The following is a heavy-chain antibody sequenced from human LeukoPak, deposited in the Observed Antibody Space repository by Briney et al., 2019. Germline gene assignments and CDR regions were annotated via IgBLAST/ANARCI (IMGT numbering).Heavy chain of an antibody. J-gene: IGHJ6*03. Sequence: SETLSLTCAVSGGSISSYYWTWIRQPAGKGLEWIGRINTSGSTNYNPSLKSRVTMSVDTSKNQFSLKLSSVTAADTAVYYCAREVGGDIVATNYFYYMDVWGKGTTVTVSS. D-gene: IGHD5-12*01. CDR1: GGSISSYY. V-gene: IGHV4-4*07. CDR2: INTSGST. CDR3: AREVGGDIVATNYFYYMDV.